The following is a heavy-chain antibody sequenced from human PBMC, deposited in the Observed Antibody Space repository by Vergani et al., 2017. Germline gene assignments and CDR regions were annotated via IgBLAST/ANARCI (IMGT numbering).Heavy chain of an antibody. D-gene: IGHD3-22*01. Sequence: VQLVESGGGLVKPGGSLRLSCAASGFTFSNAWMSWIRQAPGKGLEWVSYISSSSSYTNYADSVKGRFTISRDNAKNSLYLQMNSLRAEDTAVYYCARGYDSSGYPGYFDLWGRGTLVTVSS. J-gene: IGHJ2*01. V-gene: IGHV3-11*05. CDR1: GFTFSNAW. CDR2: ISSSSSYT. CDR3: ARGYDSSGYPGYFDL.